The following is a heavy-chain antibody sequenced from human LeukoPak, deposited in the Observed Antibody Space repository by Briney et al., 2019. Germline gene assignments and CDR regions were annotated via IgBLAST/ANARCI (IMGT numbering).Heavy chain of an antibody. CDR3: ASRAASVTLGY. CDR1: GYTFSGYQ. V-gene: IGHV1-2*06. Sequence: GASVKVSCKASGYTFSGYQVHWLRQAPGQGLEWMGRMNPSSGVTNYAQKFQGRVTMTRVTSINTAYLDLSALKSDDTAVYYCASRAASVTLGYWGQGTLVTVSS. J-gene: IGHJ4*02. CDR2: MNPSSGVT. D-gene: IGHD2-15*01.